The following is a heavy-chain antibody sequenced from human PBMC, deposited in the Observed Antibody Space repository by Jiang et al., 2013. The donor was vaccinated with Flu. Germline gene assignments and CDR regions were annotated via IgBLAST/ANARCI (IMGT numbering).Heavy chain of an antibody. D-gene: IGHD3-10*01. CDR1: GYTFTSYY. Sequence: SGAEVKKPGASVKVSCKASGYTFTSYYMHWVRQAPGQGLEWMGIINPSGGSTSYAQKFQGRVTMTRDTSTSTVYMELSSLRSEDTAVYYCARAPLLWFGELLLGAFDIWGQGTMVTVSS. CDR3: ARAPLLWFGELLLGAFDI. J-gene: IGHJ3*02. V-gene: IGHV1-46*03. CDR2: INPSGGST.